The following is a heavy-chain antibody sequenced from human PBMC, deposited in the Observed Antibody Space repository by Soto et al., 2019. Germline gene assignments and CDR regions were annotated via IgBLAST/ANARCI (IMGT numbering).Heavy chain of an antibody. CDR1: GASISKNW. CDR2: TYDGVIF. J-gene: IGHJ3*01. D-gene: IGHD2-21*01. CDR3: ARGVWHAFDG. Sequence: QVQLQESGPGLVKPSETLALTCDVSGASISKNWWSWVRQTPGKGLEWIGETYDGVIFNYNPTLRGRVSISIGRSKNQYALQLTSVIAADTGGYSCARGVWHAFDGWGQGTMVTVSS. V-gene: IGHV4-4*02.